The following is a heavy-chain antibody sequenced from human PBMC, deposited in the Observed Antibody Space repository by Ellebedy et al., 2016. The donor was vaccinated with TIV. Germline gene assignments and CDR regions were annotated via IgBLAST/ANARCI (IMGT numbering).Heavy chain of an antibody. V-gene: IGHV5-51*01. Sequence: GGSLRLSCKGSGYTFTSYWIGWVRQMPGKGLEWMGIIYVGDSDTTYSPSFQGQATISADKSISTAYLQWTSLKASDTAMYYCARLQMTNYFDYWGQGTLVTVSS. CDR2: IYVGDSDT. CDR1: GYTFTSYW. J-gene: IGHJ4*02. CDR3: ARLQMTNYFDY. D-gene: IGHD4-11*01.